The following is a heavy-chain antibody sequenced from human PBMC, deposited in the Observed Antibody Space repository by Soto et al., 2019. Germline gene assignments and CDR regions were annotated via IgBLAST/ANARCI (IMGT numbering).Heavy chain of an antibody. Sequence: QVQLVESGGGVVQPGRSLRLSCAASGFTFSSYAMHWVRQAPGKGLEWVAVISYDGSNKYYADSVQGRFTISRDNSKNTLYLQMNSLRAEDTAVYYCARDGRVVDTGMDVWGQGTTVTVSS. J-gene: IGHJ6*02. CDR3: ARDGRVVDTGMDV. CDR2: ISYDGSNK. CDR1: GFTFSSYA. D-gene: IGHD2-21*01. V-gene: IGHV3-30-3*01.